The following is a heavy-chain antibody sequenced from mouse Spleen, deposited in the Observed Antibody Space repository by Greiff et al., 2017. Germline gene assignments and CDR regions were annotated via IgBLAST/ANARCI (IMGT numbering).Heavy chain of an antibody. Sequence: QVHVKQPGAELVMPGASVKLSCKASGYTFTSYWMHWVKQRPGQGLEWIGEIDPSDSYTNYNQKFKGKATLTVDKSSSTAYMQLSSLTSEDSAVYYCAKPQGGYYAMDYWGQGTSVTVSS. CDR2: IDPSDSYT. CDR3: AKPQGGYYAMDY. CDR1: GYTFTSYW. J-gene: IGHJ4*01. V-gene: IGHV1-69*01.